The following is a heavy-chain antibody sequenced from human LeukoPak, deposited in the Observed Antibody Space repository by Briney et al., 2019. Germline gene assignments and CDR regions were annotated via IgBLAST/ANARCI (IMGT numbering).Heavy chain of an antibody. J-gene: IGHJ4*02. CDR3: ARVRSYYDILTGYEIVMIDY. Sequence: SETLSLTCTVSGGSISSYYWSWIRQPPGKGLEWIGEINHSGSTNYNPSLKSRVTISVDTSKNQFSLKLSSVTAADTAVYYCARVRSYYDILTGYEIVMIDYWGQGTLVTVSS. CDR2: INHSGST. CDR1: GGSISSYY. D-gene: IGHD3-9*01. V-gene: IGHV4-34*01.